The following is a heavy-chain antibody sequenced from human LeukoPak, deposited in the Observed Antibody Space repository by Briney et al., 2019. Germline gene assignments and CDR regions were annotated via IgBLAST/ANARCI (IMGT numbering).Heavy chain of an antibody. CDR3: ARDRTGYSSGWYKEGGSDY. Sequence: KPSETLSLTCTVSGGSISSYYWSWIRQPAGKGLEWIGRIYTSGSTNYNPSLKSRVTMSVDTSKNQFSLKLSSVTAADTAVYYCARDRTGYSSGWYKEGGSDYWGQGTLVTVSS. CDR2: IYTSGST. V-gene: IGHV4-4*07. J-gene: IGHJ4*02. CDR1: GGSISSYY. D-gene: IGHD6-19*01.